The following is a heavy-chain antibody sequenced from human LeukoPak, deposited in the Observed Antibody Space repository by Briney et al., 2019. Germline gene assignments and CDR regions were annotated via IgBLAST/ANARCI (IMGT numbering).Heavy chain of an antibody. D-gene: IGHD3/OR15-3a*01. J-gene: IGHJ3*02. CDR1: GYSISSGYF. Sequence: SETLSLTCTVSGYSISSGYFWGWIRQPPGKGLEWIGTIYHSGSTYYNASLESRVTISVDTSKNQFSLKLSSVTAADTAVYYCARGGLISLANTPLGAFDIWGQGTMVSVSS. CDR3: ARGGLISLANTPLGAFDI. CDR2: IYHSGST. V-gene: IGHV4-38-2*02.